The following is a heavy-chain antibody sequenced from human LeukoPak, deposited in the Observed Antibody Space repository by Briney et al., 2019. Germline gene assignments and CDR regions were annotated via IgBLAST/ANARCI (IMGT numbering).Heavy chain of an antibody. CDR3: ARVLTSGTLYYYCYYMDV. D-gene: IGHD3-9*01. CDR2: INHSGST. Sequence: PSETLSLTCAVYGGSFSGYYWSWIRQPPGKGLEWIGEINHSGSTNYNPSLKSRVTISVDTSKNQFSLKLSSVTAADTAVYYCARVLTSGTLYYYCYYMDVWGKGTTVTVSS. CDR1: GGSFSGYY. J-gene: IGHJ6*03. V-gene: IGHV4-34*01.